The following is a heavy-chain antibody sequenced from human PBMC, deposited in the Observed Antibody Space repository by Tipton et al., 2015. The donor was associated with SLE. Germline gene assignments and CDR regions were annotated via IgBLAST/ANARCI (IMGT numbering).Heavy chain of an antibody. CDR2: IKEDGSET. J-gene: IGHJ4*02. D-gene: IGHD3-3*01. CDR1: GFTFSSYE. Sequence: SLRLSCAASGFTFSSYEMNWVRQAPGKGLEWVSYIKEDGSETYYVDSVKGRFTISRDNAKSSLYLQVNSLRAEDTAVYYCASHSPYNFWSGYFGYWGQGTLVTVSS. CDR3: ASHSPYNFWSGYFGY. V-gene: IGHV3-7*01.